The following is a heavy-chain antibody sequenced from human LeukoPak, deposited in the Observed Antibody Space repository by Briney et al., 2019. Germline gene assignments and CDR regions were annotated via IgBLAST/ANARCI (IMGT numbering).Heavy chain of an antibody. J-gene: IGHJ5*02. CDR2: ITSSSSYI. V-gene: IGHV3-21*01. D-gene: IGHD2-2*02. CDR1: GFTFSSYS. CDR3: AREPSLPAAITAPGAFDP. Sequence: KPGGSLRLSCAASGFTFSSYSMNWDRQAPGKGLEWVSSITSSSSYIYYADSVKGRFTISRDNAKNSLYLQMDSLRAEDTAIYYCAREPSLPAAITAPGAFDPWGQGTLVTVSS.